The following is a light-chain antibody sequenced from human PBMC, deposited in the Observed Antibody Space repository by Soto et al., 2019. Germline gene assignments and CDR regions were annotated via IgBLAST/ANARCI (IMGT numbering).Light chain of an antibody. CDR3: QQRSDWLYT. Sequence: EIVLTQSPATLSLSPGESATLSCRASQSVSSYLAWYQQKPGQAPRLLIFDASNRATVIPARFSGSGSGTDFTLTISSLEPEDFAVYYCQQRSDWLYTFGQGTKLQIK. J-gene: IGKJ2*01. CDR1: QSVSSY. V-gene: IGKV3-11*01. CDR2: DAS.